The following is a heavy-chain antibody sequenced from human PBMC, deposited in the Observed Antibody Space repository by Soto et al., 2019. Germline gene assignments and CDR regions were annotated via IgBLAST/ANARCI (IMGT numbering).Heavy chain of an antibody. CDR2: FYHSGST. D-gene: IGHD3-10*01. CDR1: GGSISSSNW. V-gene: IGHV4-4*02. CDR3: AILSTMVRGVDYGMDV. Sequence: QVQLQESGPGLVKPSGTLSLTCAVSGGSISSSNWWSWVRQPPGKGREWMGEFYHSGSTNYNQSLKSLVTISVDKSKNQFSLKLSSVTAADTAVYYCAILSTMVRGVDYGMDVWGQGTTVTVSS. J-gene: IGHJ6*02.